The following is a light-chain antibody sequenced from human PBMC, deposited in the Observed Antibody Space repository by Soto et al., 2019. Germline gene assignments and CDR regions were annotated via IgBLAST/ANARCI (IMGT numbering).Light chain of an antibody. Sequence: PGDRGSLSYRTRQSVSISYLAWYQQKPGQAPRLLIYATSYRATGSPDRFSGSGSGTDFTLTISRLEPEDFAVYYCQQYDGTPPWTFGQGTKVDIK. CDR3: QQYDGTPPWT. V-gene: IGKV3-20*01. CDR1: QSVSISY. J-gene: IGKJ1*01. CDR2: ATS.